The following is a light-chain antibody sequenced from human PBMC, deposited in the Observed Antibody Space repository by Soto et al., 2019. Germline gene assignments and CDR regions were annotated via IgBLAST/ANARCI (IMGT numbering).Light chain of an antibody. CDR2: MGS. CDR1: QSLLHRNGYNY. J-gene: IGKJ3*01. V-gene: IGKV2-28*01. CDR3: MQVLQTPFT. Sequence: DIVMTQSPLSLPVTPGEPASISCRSSQSLLHRNGYNYMDWFLQRPGQSPQLLIYMGSNRASGVPDRFSGSGSGTDFTLKISRVEAEDVGLYYCMQVLQTPFTFGPGTKVDIK.